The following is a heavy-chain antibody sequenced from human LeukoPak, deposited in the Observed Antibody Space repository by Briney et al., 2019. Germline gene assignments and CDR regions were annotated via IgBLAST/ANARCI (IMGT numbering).Heavy chain of an antibody. D-gene: IGHD3-10*01. J-gene: IGHJ5*02. CDR1: GGTFSSYA. CDR3: AKQEGFGELYYDP. CDR2: IIPILGIA. Sequence: SVKVSCKASGGTFSSYAISWVRQAPGQGLEWMGRIIPILGIANYAQKFQGRVTITADKSTSTACMELSSLRSEDTAVYYCAKQEGFGELYYDPWGQGTLVTVSS. V-gene: IGHV1-69*04.